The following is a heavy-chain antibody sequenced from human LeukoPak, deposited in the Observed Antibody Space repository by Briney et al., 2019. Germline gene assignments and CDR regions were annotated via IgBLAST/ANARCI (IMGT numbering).Heavy chain of an antibody. Sequence: GGSLRLSCAASGFTFSTYSMNWVRQAPGKGLEWVSSLTTSSSYIYYADSVKGRFTISRDNAKNSLYLQMNSLRAEDTAVYYCAKGSGYYYDSSGYYFTYWGQGTPVTVSS. D-gene: IGHD3-22*01. V-gene: IGHV3-21*04. CDR2: LTTSSSYI. J-gene: IGHJ4*02. CDR1: GFTFSTYS. CDR3: AKGSGYYYDSSGYYFTY.